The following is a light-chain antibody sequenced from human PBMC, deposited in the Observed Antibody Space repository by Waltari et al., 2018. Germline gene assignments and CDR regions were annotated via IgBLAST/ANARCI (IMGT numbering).Light chain of an antibody. J-gene: IGKJ3*01. CDR1: QSVLYTSDNKNY. Sequence: DIVMTQSPDSLAVSLGERATINCKSSQSVLYTSDNKNYLAWYQQRPGQPPKLLIYWASPRVSGVPDRFSGSGSGTDFTLTISSLQAEDVAVYYCQQYYGTPQFTFGPGTRVDIK. CDR3: QQYYGTPQFT. V-gene: IGKV4-1*01. CDR2: WAS.